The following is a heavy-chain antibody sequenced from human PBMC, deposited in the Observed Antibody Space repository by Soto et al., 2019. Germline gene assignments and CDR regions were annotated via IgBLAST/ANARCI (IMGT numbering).Heavy chain of an antibody. CDR2: ISSSSSYI. CDR1: GFTFSSYS. Sequence: EVQLVESGGGLVKPGGSLRLSCAASGFTFSSYSMNWVRQAPGKGLEWVSSISSSSSYIYYADSVKGRFTISRDNAKNSLYLQMNSLRAEDTGVYYCARGRGAAGTDSVQYYGMDVWGQGTTVTVSS. J-gene: IGHJ6*02. CDR3: ARGRGAAGTDSVQYYGMDV. V-gene: IGHV3-21*01. D-gene: IGHD6-13*01.